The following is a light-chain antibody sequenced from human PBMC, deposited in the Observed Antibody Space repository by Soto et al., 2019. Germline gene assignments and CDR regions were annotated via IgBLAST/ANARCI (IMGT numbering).Light chain of an antibody. Sequence: DIQMTQSPSTLSASVGDRVTITCRASQSISTWLAWYQQKPGKAPKLLIYKASSLEGGVPSRFGGSGSGTLFNITISSLHPDDFATYYCQQYNTYPLTFSGGTTVDIK. CDR1: QSISTW. CDR3: QQYNTYPLT. J-gene: IGKJ4*01. CDR2: KAS. V-gene: IGKV1-5*03.